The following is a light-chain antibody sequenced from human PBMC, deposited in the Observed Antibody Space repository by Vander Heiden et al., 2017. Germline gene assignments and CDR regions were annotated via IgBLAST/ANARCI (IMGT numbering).Light chain of an antibody. CDR3: QQNKNWPPRT. Sequence: EIVMTQSPATLSVSPGERATLSCRASQSVSSNLAWYQQKPGQAPRLLIYGASTRATGIPARFSDSGYGKEFTLTISSRQSEDFAVYYCQQNKNWPPRTFGQGTKVXIK. J-gene: IGKJ1*01. V-gene: IGKV3-15*01. CDR2: GAS. CDR1: QSVSSN.